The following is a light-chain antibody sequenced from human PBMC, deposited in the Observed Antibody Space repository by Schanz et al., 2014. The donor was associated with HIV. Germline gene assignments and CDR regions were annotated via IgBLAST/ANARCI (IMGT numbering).Light chain of an antibody. V-gene: IGLV1-44*01. CDR3: CSSSPPGTLV. Sequence: QSVLTQPPSESGPPGQRVRRGCEGSSSNSKRNEEKWHHQLPGTGPKLLIYATYNRPSGVPDRFSGSGSGTSASLAISGLQSEDEADYYCCSSSPPGTLVFGGGTKLTVL. J-gene: IGLJ2*01. CDR2: ATY. CDR1: SSNSKRNE.